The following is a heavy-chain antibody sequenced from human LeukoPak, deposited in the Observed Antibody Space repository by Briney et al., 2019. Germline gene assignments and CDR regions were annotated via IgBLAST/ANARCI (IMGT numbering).Heavy chain of an antibody. CDR1: GGSITSYY. CDR3: ARWSSSWYSFDY. J-gene: IGHJ4*02. D-gene: IGHD6-13*01. CDR2: TSYSGST. Sequence: PSETLSLTCTVSGGSITSYYWNWIRQPPGKGLEWIGYTSYSGSTNYNPSLKSRATLSVDTSKNQLSLRLSSLTAADTAVYYCARWSSSWYSFDYWGQGALVTVSS. V-gene: IGHV4-59*01.